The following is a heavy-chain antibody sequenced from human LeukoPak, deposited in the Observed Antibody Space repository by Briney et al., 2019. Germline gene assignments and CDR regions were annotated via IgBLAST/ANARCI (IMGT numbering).Heavy chain of an antibody. V-gene: IGHV1-69*05. D-gene: IGHD5-18*01. J-gene: IGHJ6*03. CDR1: GGTFSSYA. Sequence: SVKVSCKASGGTFSSYAISWVRQAPGQGLEWMGGIIPIFGTANYAQKFQGRVTITTDESTSTAYMELSSLRSEDTAVYYCARGGYSLPGYYYYYMDVWGKGTTVTVSS. CDR2: IIPIFGTA. CDR3: ARGGYSLPGYYYYYMDV.